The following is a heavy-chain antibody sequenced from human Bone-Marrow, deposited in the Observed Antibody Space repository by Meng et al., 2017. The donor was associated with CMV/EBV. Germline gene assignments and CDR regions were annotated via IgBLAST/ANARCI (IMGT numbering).Heavy chain of an antibody. V-gene: IGHV1-2*02. Sequence: ASVKVSCKASGYTFTDYYLHWVRQAPGQGLEWMGWINANRGGTHYAEKFQDRVALTRDKSISTAYMELTSLTSDDTAVYYCARVGGPLNGDYYDYWGPVTLVTVSS. CDR2: INANRGGT. CDR1: GYTFTDYY. J-gene: IGHJ4*02. CDR3: ARVGGPLNGDYYDY. D-gene: IGHD4-17*01.